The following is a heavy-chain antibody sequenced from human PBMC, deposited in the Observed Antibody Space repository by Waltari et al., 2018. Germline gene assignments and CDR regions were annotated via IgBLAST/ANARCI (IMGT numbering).Heavy chain of an antibody. CDR3: ARDLSRFGSGSYYLYYYYGMDV. CDR2: INTNTGNP. Sequence: QVQLVQSGSELKKPGASVKVSCKASGYTFTSYAMNWVRQAPGQGLEWMGWINTNTGNPTYAQGFTGWFVFSLDTSVSTAYLQISSLKAEDTAVYYFARDLSRFGSGSYYLYYYYGMDVWGQGPTVTVSS. V-gene: IGHV7-4-1*02. D-gene: IGHD3-10*01. CDR1: GYTFTSYA. J-gene: IGHJ6*02.